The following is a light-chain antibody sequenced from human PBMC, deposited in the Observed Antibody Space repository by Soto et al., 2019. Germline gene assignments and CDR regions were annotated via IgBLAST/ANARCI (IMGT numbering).Light chain of an antibody. CDR1: SGHSSYA. J-gene: IGLJ3*02. V-gene: IGLV4-69*01. Sequence: QLVLTQSPSASASLGASVKLTCTLSSGHSSYAIAWHQQQPEKGPRYLMKLNSDGSHSKGDGIPDRFSGSSSGAERYLTISSLQCEDEAGYFCQTWGTGIQVFGGGTKVTVL. CDR3: QTWGTGIQV. CDR2: LNSDGSH.